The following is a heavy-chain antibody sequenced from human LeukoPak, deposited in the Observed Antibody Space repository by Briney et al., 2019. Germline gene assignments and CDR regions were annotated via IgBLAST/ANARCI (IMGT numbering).Heavy chain of an antibody. D-gene: IGHD4-11*01. V-gene: IGHV4-59*01. CDR3: ARAGGSKYDWYFDL. CDR1: GGSISSYY. CDR2: IYYSGST. J-gene: IGHJ2*01. Sequence: PSETLSLTCTVSGGSISSYYWSWIRQPPGKGLEWIGYIYYSGSTNYNPSLKSRVTISVDTSKNQFSLKLSSVTAADTAVYYCARAGGSKYDWYFDLWGRGSLVTVCS.